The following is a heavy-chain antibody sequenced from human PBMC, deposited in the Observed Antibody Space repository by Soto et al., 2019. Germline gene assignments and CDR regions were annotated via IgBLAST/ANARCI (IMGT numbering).Heavy chain of an antibody. J-gene: IGHJ4*02. V-gene: IGHV4-31*03. CDR1: GGSISSGGYY. CDR3: AREGGIVGATAADY. Sequence: QVQLQESGPGLVKPSQTLSLTCTVSGGSISSGGYYWSWIRQHPGKGLEWIGYIYYSGSTYYNPSLKRRVTISVDTSKNQFALKLSSVTAADTAVYYCAREGGIVGATAADYWGQGTLVTVSS. CDR2: IYYSGST. D-gene: IGHD1-26*01.